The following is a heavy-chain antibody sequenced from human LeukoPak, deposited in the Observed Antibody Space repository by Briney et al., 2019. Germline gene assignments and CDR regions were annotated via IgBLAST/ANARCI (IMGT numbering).Heavy chain of an antibody. CDR3: ARDDYYYDSSGYYSYYFDY. CDR2: ISSSSSTI. CDR1: GFTFSSYS. V-gene: IGHV3-48*04. Sequence: GGSLRLSCAVSGFTFSSYSMNWVRQAPGKGLEWVSYISSSSSTIYYADSVKGRFTISRDNAKNSLYLQMNSLRAEDTAVYYCARDDYYYDSSGYYSYYFDYWGQGTLVTVSS. J-gene: IGHJ4*02. D-gene: IGHD3-22*01.